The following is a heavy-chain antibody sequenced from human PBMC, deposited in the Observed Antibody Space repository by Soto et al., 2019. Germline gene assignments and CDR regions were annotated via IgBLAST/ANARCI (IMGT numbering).Heavy chain of an antibody. J-gene: IGHJ4*02. Sequence: QVQLQESGPGLVKPSQTLSLTCSVSGGSISSAGHYWSWIRQFPGKGLQWLGYFYYTGTTYYNPPLKSRVAISLDTSKTPFSPMPSSVTAADTAVYYCARGGNGYEYYFDFWGQGTLVTVSS. CDR3: ARGGNGYEYYFDF. CDR2: FYYTGTT. D-gene: IGHD5-12*01. CDR1: GGSISSAGHY. V-gene: IGHV4-31*03.